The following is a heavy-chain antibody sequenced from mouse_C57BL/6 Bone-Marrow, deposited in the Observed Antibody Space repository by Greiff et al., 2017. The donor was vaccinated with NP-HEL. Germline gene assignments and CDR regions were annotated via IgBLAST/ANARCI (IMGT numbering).Heavy chain of an antibody. D-gene: IGHD2-1*01. CDR1: GYTFTSYW. Sequence: VQLQQPGAELVKPGASVKMSCKASGYTFTSYWITWVKQRPGQGLEWIGDIYPGSGSTNYNEKFKSKATLTVDTSSRTAYMQLSSLTSEDSAVYYCARGDGNYLYYAMDYWGQGTSVTVSS. J-gene: IGHJ4*01. CDR2: IYPGSGST. CDR3: ARGDGNYLYYAMDY. V-gene: IGHV1-55*01.